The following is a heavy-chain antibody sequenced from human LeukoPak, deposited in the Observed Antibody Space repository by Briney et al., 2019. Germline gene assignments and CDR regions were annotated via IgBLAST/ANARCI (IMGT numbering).Heavy chain of an antibody. Sequence: GSLRLSCAASGFPFSDYYMSWIRQAPGKGLEWVSYISTSGITIYFPNFVKGRVSIFRENAKNSLYLQMNSLRAEDTAVYYCARDYYDSSGYPKVSFDYWGQGTLVTVSS. J-gene: IGHJ4*02. D-gene: IGHD3-22*01. CDR3: ARDYYDSSGYPKVSFDY. V-gene: IGHV3-11*04. CDR2: ISTSGITI. CDR1: GFPFSDYY.